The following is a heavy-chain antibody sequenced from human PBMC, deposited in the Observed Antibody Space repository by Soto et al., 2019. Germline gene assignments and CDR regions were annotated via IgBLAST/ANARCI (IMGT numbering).Heavy chain of an antibody. V-gene: IGHV1-69*13. Sequence: SVKVSCKASGGTFSSYAISWVRQAPGQGLEWMGGIIPIFGTANYAQKFQGRVTITADESTSTAYMELSSLRSEDTAVYYCARDRVAYYYGSGSPAPGFDPWGQGTLVTVSS. J-gene: IGHJ5*02. CDR2: IIPIFGTA. CDR1: GGTFSSYA. D-gene: IGHD3-10*01. CDR3: ARDRVAYYYGSGSPAPGFDP.